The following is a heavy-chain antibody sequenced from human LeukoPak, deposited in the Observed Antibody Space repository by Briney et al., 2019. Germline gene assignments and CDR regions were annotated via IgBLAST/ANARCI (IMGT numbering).Heavy chain of an antibody. CDR1: GFTFSSYA. V-gene: IGHV3-23*01. Sequence: GGSLRLSCAASGFTFSSYAMSWVRQARGKGLEGVSTVSGNGGITYYADSMKGRFTISRDNSKNTLFLQMNSLRGEDTAVYYCAKDPVYGSGQSHPSDYWGQGTLVTVSS. CDR2: VSGNGGIT. J-gene: IGHJ4*02. CDR3: AKDPVYGSGQSHPSDY. D-gene: IGHD3-3*01.